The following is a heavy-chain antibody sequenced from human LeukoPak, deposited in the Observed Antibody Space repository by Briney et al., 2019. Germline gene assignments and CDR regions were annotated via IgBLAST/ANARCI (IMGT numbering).Heavy chain of an antibody. CDR3: AKVRDRRGGYNFYFYYYMDV. V-gene: IGHV3-7*01. Sequence: GGSLRLSCAASGFTFSSYWMSWVRQAPGKGLEWVANIKQDGSEKYYVDSVKGRFTISRDNAKNSLYLQMNSLRAEDTAVYYCAKVRDRRGGYNFYFYYYMDVWGKGTTVTVSS. CDR2: IKQDGSEK. J-gene: IGHJ6*03. CDR1: GFTFSSYW. D-gene: IGHD5-24*01.